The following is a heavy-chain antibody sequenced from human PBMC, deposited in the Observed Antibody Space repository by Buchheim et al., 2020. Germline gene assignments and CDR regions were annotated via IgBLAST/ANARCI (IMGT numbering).Heavy chain of an antibody. CDR3: AKDHCSTTSCYTYFDY. Sequence: VQLVESGGGLVQPGGSLRLSCAASGFTFSSYAMNWVRQAPGKGLEWVSTISGSGAGTYYADSVKGRFTISRDKSKNTLYLQMNSLRAEDTAVYYCAKDHCSTTSCYTYFDYWGQGTL. CDR1: GFTFSSYA. V-gene: IGHV3-23*04. J-gene: IGHJ4*02. D-gene: IGHD2-2*02. CDR2: ISGSGAGT.